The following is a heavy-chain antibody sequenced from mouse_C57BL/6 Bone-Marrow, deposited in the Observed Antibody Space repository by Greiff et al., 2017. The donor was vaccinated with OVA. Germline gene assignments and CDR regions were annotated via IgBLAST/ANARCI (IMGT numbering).Heavy chain of an antibody. V-gene: IGHV5-4*01. J-gene: IGHJ4*01. D-gene: IGHD1-2*01. CDR1: GFTFSSYA. Sequence: EVQGVESGGGLVKPGGSLKLSCAASGFTFSSYAMSWVRQTPEKRLEWVATISAGGSYTYYPDNVKGRFTISRDNAKNNLYLQMSHLKSEDTAMYYCARRESLLLRLYAMDYWGQGTSVTVSS. CDR2: ISAGGSYT. CDR3: ARRESLLLRLYAMDY.